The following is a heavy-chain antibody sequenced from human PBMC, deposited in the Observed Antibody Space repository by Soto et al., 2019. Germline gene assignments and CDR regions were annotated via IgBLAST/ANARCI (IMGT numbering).Heavy chain of an antibody. CDR1: GYTFTGYY. V-gene: IGHV1-2*04. J-gene: IGHJ3*02. CDR3: ARARLSWGSNDAFDI. D-gene: IGHD3-16*01. CDR2: INPNSGGT. Sequence: ASVKVSCKASGYTFTGYYMHWVRQAPGQGLEWMGWINPNSGGTNYAQKFQGWVTMTRDTSISTAYMELSRLRSDDTAVYYCARARLSWGSNDAFDIWGQGTMVTVSS.